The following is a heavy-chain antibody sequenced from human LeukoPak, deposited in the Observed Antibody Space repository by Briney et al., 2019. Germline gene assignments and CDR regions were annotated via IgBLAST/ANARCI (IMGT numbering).Heavy chain of an antibody. CDR2: ISSGGSIK. V-gene: IGHV3-48*03. J-gene: IGHJ4*02. Sequence: PGGSLRLSCAASGFXFSNYDMNWVRQAPGKGLEWVSHISSGGSIKYYADSLKGRFTISRDNAKNTLYLQMNSLRAEDTAVYYCARDRGYGYLFDYWGQGTLVTVSS. CDR3: ARDRGYGYLFDY. CDR1: GFXFSNYD. D-gene: IGHD5-18*01.